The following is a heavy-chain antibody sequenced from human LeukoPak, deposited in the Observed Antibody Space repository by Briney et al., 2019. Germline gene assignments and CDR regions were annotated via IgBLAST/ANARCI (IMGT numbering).Heavy chain of an antibody. CDR2: IYSGGST. V-gene: IGHV3-66*01. CDR1: GFTFGDYA. Sequence: GGSLRLSCTASGFTFGDYAMSWVRQAPGKGLEWVSVIYSGGSTEYADSVKGRFTVSRDNSKNTLYLQMNSLRAEDTAVYYCARSSDGDYYYYFDYWGQGTLVTVSS. CDR3: ARSSDGDYYYYFDY. D-gene: IGHD4-17*01. J-gene: IGHJ4*02.